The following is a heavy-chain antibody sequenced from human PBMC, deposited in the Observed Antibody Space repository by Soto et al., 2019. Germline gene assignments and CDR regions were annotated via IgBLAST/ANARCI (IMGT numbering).Heavy chain of an antibody. D-gene: IGHD2-8*01. Sequence: PSETLSLTCTVSGGSISGGVHSWSWIRQPPGKGLEWIGHIFDSGSTYYNPSLKSRLTISVDTSKNQFSLRLSSVTAADTAVYYCAREIMPRPNDWYFDLWGRGTRVTVSS. CDR2: IFDSGST. J-gene: IGHJ2*01. CDR3: AREIMPRPNDWYFDL. CDR1: GGSISGGVHS. V-gene: IGHV4-30-4*01.